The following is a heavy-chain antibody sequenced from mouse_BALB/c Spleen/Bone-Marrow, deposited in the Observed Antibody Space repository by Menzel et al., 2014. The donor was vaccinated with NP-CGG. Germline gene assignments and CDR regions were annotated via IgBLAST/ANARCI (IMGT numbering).Heavy chain of an antibody. J-gene: IGHJ4*01. D-gene: IGHD1-1*01. CDR1: GFTFSSYT. CDR3: ARPAYYYGSNFAMDY. Sequence: EVNVVESGGGLVKPGGPLKLSCAASGFTFSSYTMSWVRQTPEKRLEWVATISSGGGNTYYPDSVKGRFTISRDNAKNNLYLQMSSLKSEDTALYYCARPAYYYGSNFAMDYWGQGTSVTVTS. V-gene: IGHV5-9*03. CDR2: ISSGGGNT.